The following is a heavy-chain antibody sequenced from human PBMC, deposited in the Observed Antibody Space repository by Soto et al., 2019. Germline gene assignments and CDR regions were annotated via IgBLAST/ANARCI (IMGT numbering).Heavy chain of an antibody. J-gene: IGHJ5*02. CDR2: ISGSGGST. V-gene: IGHV3-23*01. D-gene: IGHD2-21*01. CDR3: APGLYSCGLNWFDP. Sequence: EVQLLESGGGLVQPGGSLRLSCAASGFTFSSYAMSWVRQAPGKGLEWVSAISGSGGSTYYADSVKGRFTISRDNSKNTLYLQMNSLSAEDTAVYYCAPGLYSCGLNWFDPWGQGTLVTVSS. CDR1: GFTFSSYA.